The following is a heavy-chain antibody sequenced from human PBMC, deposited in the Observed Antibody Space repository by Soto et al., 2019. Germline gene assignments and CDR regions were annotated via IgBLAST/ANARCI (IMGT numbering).Heavy chain of an antibody. Sequence: GGSLRLSCVASGFTFSSYGMHWVRQAPGKGLEWVAVIWYDGSNKYYADSVKGRFTISRDNSKNTLYLQMNSLRAEDTAVYYCARDPGVVVVAATSGNYYYYMDVWGKGTTVTVSS. D-gene: IGHD2-15*01. CDR3: ARDPGVVVVAATSGNYYYYMDV. CDR1: GFTFSSYG. J-gene: IGHJ6*03. CDR2: IWYDGSNK. V-gene: IGHV3-33*01.